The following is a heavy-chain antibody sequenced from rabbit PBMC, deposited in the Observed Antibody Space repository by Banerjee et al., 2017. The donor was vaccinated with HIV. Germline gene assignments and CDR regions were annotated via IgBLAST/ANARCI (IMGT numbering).Heavy chain of an antibody. CDR3: ARAGLVVVIDGMDL. CDR2: INTSSGNN. Sequence: QEQLVESGGGLVKPEGSLTLTCTASGFSFSNKYVMCWVRQAPGKGLEWIACINTSSGNNVYANWAKGRFTISKTSSTTVTLQMTSLTAADTATYFCARAGLVVVIDGMDLWGQGTLVTV. CDR1: GFSFSNKYV. J-gene: IGHJ3*01. D-gene: IGHD8-1*01. V-gene: IGHV1S45*01.